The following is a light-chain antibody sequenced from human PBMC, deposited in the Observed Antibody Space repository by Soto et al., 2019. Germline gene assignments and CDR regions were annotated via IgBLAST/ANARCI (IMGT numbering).Light chain of an antibody. CDR2: DAS. J-gene: IGKJ1*01. Sequence: DIQMTQSPSTLSASVGDRVTITCRASQSISNWLAWYQQKPGKAPKLLIYDASSLESGVPSRFSGIGSGTEFTLTISSLQPDDSATYFCQQYSSYSWTFGQGTKVDIK. CDR3: QQYSSYSWT. CDR1: QSISNW. V-gene: IGKV1-5*01.